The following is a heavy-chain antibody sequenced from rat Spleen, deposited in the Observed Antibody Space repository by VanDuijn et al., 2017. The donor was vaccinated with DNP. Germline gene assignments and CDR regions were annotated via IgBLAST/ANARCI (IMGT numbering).Heavy chain of an antibody. CDR1: GFTFNDYG. Sequence: EVQLVESGGGLVQPGRSLKLSCAASGFTFNDYGMAWVRQAPKKGLEWVATISYDGSSTYYRDSVKGRFTISRDNAKNTLFLQRDSLRSEDTATYYCARHRDYGYNTSYFDYWGQGVMVTVSS. CDR3: ARHRDYGYNTSYFDY. J-gene: IGHJ2*01. CDR2: ISYDGSST. V-gene: IGHV5-7*01. D-gene: IGHD1-9*01.